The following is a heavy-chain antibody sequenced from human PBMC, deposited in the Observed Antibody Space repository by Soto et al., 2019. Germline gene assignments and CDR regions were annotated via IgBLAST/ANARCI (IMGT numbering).Heavy chain of an antibody. J-gene: IGHJ6*03. V-gene: IGHV4-34*01. CDR2: INHSGST. CDR3: ARGLEVTTYWVGRPSSPRYYYMDV. CDR1: GGSFSGYY. Sequence: SETLSLTCAVYGGSFSGYYWSWIRQPPGKGLEWIGEINHSGSTNYNPSLKSRVTISVDTSKNQFSLKLSSVTAADTAVYYCARGLEVTTYWVGRPSSPRYYYMDVWGKGTTVTVSS. D-gene: IGHD4-4*01.